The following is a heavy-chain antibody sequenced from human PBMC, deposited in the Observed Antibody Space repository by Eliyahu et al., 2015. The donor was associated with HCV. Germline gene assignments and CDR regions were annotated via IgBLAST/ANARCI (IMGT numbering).Heavy chain of an antibody. V-gene: IGHV3-21*01. D-gene: IGHD3-10*01. J-gene: IGHJ4*02. CDR3: ARAYQYYYGSGIHYPFDF. Sequence: VSSTGRRSSFMYYADSLKGRVSISRDDAKNSVSLQMNSLTAEDTAVYYCARAYQYYYGSGIHYPFDFWGQGTLVTVSS. CDR2: TGRRSSFM.